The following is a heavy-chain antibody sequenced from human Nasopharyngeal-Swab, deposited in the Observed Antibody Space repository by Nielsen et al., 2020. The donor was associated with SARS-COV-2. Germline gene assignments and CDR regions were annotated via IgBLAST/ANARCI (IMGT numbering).Heavy chain of an antibody. V-gene: IGHV3-30*18. J-gene: IGHJ4*02. CDR1: GFSFSSFD. CDR3: AKSMAYFQLSGTYNLDF. CDR2: ISYEGSIR. D-gene: IGHD2-21*01. Sequence: SLKISCAASGFSFSSFDIHWVRQAPGKGLEWVSFISYEGSIRNYIDSVKGRFTVSRDSSKNTVYLQMNSLRPDDTAVYFCAKSMAYFQLSGTYNLDFWGQGTLVTVSS.